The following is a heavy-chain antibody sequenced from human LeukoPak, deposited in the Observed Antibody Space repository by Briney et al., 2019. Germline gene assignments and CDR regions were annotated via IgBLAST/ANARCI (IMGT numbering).Heavy chain of an antibody. CDR2: ISGSGGST. D-gene: IGHD4-17*01. Sequence: GGSLRLSCAASGFTFSSYAMTWVRQAPGKGLEWVSAISGSGGSTYYADSVKGRFTISRDNSKNTLYLQMNSLRAEDTAVYYCVLPYDYGDYVFDYWGQGTLVTVSS. V-gene: IGHV3-23*01. CDR3: VLPYDYGDYVFDY. J-gene: IGHJ4*02. CDR1: GFTFSSYA.